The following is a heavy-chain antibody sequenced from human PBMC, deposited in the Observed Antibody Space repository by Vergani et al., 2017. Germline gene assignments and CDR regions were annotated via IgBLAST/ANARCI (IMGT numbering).Heavy chain of an antibody. J-gene: IGHJ5*02. V-gene: IGHV7-4-1*02. CDR1: GYTFSTYA. D-gene: IGHD2-8*01. Sequence: QVQLVQSGAEVKKPGASVKVSCKGSGYTFSTYAMNWVRQAPGQGLEWMGWINTNTGNPTYAQGFTGRFVFSLDPSVSTAYLQISSLKAEDTAVYYCARGPGYCTNGVCYISWFDPWGQGTLVTVSS. CDR3: ARGPGYCTNGVCYISWFDP. CDR2: INTNTGNP.